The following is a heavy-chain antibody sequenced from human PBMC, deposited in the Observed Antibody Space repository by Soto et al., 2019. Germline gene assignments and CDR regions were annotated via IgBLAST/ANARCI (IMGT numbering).Heavy chain of an antibody. CDR1: GYTFTSYG. Sequence: ASVKVSCKASGYTFTSYGISWVRQAPGQGLEWMGWISAYNGNTNYAQKLQGRVTMTTDTSTSTAYMELRSLRSDDTAVYYCARDSALSIAARIDAFDIWGQGTMVTVS. V-gene: IGHV1-18*01. J-gene: IGHJ3*02. CDR3: ARDSALSIAARIDAFDI. D-gene: IGHD6-6*01. CDR2: ISAYNGNT.